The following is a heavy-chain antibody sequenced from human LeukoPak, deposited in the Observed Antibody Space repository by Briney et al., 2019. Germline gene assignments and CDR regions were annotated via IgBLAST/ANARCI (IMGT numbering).Heavy chain of an antibody. D-gene: IGHD2-2*01. V-gene: IGHV4-38-2*01. Sequence: KTSETLSLTCAVSGYSISSGYYWGWIRQPPGKGLEWIGSIYHSGSTNYNPSLKSRVTISVDTSKNQFSLKLISVTAADTAVYYCARGPHCSSTSCYEGNYYMDVWGRGTTVTVSS. J-gene: IGHJ6*03. CDR1: GYSISSGYY. CDR2: IYHSGST. CDR3: ARGPHCSSTSCYEGNYYMDV.